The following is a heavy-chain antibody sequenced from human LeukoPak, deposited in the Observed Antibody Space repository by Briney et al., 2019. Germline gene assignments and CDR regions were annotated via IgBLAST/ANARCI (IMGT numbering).Heavy chain of an antibody. J-gene: IGHJ4*02. D-gene: IGHD6-19*01. CDR1: GFTFSSYS. V-gene: IGHV3-48*01. CDR3: ARASRGAFSSGWYLYYFDY. CDR2: ISSSSSTI. Sequence: GGSLRLSCAASGFTFSSYSMNWVRQAPGKGLEWVSYISSSSSTIYYADSVKGRFTISRDNAKNSLYLQMNSLRAEDTAVYYWARASRGAFSSGWYLYYFDYWGQGTLVTVSS.